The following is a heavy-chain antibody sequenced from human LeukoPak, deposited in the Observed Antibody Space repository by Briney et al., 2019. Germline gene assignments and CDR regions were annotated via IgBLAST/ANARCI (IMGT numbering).Heavy chain of an antibody. CDR3: ARTRITIFGVVIPDAFDI. Sequence: GGSLRLSCAASGFTFDDYAMHWVRQAPGKGLEWVSLISWDGGSTYYADSVKGRFTISRDNSKNSLYLQMNSLRAEDTALYYCARTRITIFGVVIPDAFDIWGQGTMVTVSS. CDR1: GFTFDDYA. V-gene: IGHV3-43D*03. CDR2: ISWDGGST. J-gene: IGHJ3*02. D-gene: IGHD3-3*01.